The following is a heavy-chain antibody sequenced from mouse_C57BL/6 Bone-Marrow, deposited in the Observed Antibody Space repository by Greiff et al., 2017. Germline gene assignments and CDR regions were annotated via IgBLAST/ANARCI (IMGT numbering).Heavy chain of an antibody. CDR1: GFTFSSYA. CDR2: ISDGGSYI. Sequence: DVQLVESGGGLVKPGGSLKLSCAASGFTFSSYAMSWVRQTPEKRLEWVATISDGGSYIYYPDNVKGRFTISRDNAKNNLYLQMSHLKSEDTAMYYCARGPLDYWGQGTSVTVSS. J-gene: IGHJ4*01. V-gene: IGHV5-4*01. CDR3: ARGPLDY.